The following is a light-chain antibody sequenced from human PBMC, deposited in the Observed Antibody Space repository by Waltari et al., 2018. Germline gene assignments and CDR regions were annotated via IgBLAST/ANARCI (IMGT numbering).Light chain of an antibody. J-gene: IGKJ4*01. V-gene: IGKV3-11*01. CDR1: QRVSSS. Sequence: RASQRVSSSLTWYQQKPGQAPRLLIYDASNRATCIPARFRGSGSGTDFTLTISSLEPEDFAVYYCQQRSNWPPALTFGGGTKVEVK. CDR2: DAS. CDR3: QQRSNWPPALT.